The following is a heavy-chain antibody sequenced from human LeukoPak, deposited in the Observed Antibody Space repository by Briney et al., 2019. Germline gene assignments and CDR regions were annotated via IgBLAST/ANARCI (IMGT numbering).Heavy chain of an antibody. CDR1: GFTFSSYA. CDR3: ARDPGSGWYILGYFDY. V-gene: IGHV3-7*01. J-gene: IGHJ4*02. Sequence: GGSLRLSCAASGFTFSSYAMNWVRQAPGKGLEWVANIKQDGSEKYYVDSVKGRFTISRDNAKNSLYLQMNSLRAEDTAVYYCARDPGSGWYILGYFDYWGQGTLVTVSS. CDR2: IKQDGSEK. D-gene: IGHD6-19*01.